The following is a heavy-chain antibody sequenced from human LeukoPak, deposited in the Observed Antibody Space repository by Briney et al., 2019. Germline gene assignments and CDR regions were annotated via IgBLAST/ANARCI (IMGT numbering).Heavy chain of an antibody. CDR2: IGTAGDT. V-gene: IGHV3-13*01. D-gene: IGHD6-13*01. J-gene: IGHJ3*02. CDR3: ARQPTAAGAFDI. CDR1: GFTFSSYD. Sequence: GGSLRLSCAASGFTFSSYDMHWVRQATGKGLEWVSAIGTAGDTYYPGSVKGRFTISRENAKNSLYLQMNSLRAEDTAVYYCARQPTAAGAFDIWGQGTMVTVSS.